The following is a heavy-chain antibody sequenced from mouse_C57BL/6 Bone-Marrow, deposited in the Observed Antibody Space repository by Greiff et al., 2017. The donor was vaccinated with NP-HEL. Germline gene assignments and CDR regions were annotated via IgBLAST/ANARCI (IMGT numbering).Heavy chain of an antibody. Sequence: VQLQQSVAELVRPGASVKLSCTASGFNIKNTYMPWVKQRPEQGLEWIGRIDPANGNTKYAPKFQGKATITADTSSNTAYLQLSSLTAEDTAIYYCASPPLPGYAMDYWGQGTSVTVSS. D-gene: IGHD2-10*01. CDR1: GFNIKNTY. CDR2: IDPANGNT. J-gene: IGHJ4*01. CDR3: ASPPLPGYAMDY. V-gene: IGHV14-3*01.